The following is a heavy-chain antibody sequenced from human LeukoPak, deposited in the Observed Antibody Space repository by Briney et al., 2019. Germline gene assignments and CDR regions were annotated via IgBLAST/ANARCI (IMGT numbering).Heavy chain of an antibody. CDR2: IYYSGST. Sequence: PSETLSLTCTVSGGSVSSYYWSWIRQPPGKGLEWIGYIYYSGSTNYNPSLKSRVTISVDTSKNQFSLKLSSVTAADTAVYYCARDLVVVGPVGGYYYGMDVWGQGTTVTVSS. V-gene: IGHV4-59*02. D-gene: IGHD2-21*01. CDR1: GGSVSSYY. J-gene: IGHJ6*02. CDR3: ARDLVVVGPVGGYYYGMDV.